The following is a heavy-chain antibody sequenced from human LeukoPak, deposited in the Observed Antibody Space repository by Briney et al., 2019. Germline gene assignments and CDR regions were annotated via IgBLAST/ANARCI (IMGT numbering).Heavy chain of an antibody. D-gene: IGHD2-2*01. CDR1: EFTFSRYA. Sequence: GGSLRLSCAASEFTFSRYAMHGVRQAPGKGLEGVAVVADDGRDKHHADSVKGRFSISRDNPKNTLYLQMSGLRVEDTAVYYCAKDREIGPAKYYFDSWGQGTLVTVSS. CDR3: AKDREIGPAKYYFDS. CDR2: VADDGRDK. V-gene: IGHV3-30*04. J-gene: IGHJ4*02.